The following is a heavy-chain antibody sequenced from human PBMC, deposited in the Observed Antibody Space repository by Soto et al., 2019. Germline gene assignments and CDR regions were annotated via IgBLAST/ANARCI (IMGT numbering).Heavy chain of an antibody. V-gene: IGHV4-30-4*01. CDR1: GGSLSSGDYY. J-gene: IGHJ4*02. Sequence: QVQLQESGPGLVKPSQTLSLTCTVSGGSLSSGDYYWSWIRQPPGKGLEWIGFILSSGTTNYNPSLEGRLTISVETSKNQFSLKLTSVTAADTAVYYCARIGAMDYWGRGTLVTVSS. CDR2: ILSSGTT. CDR3: ARIGAMDY. D-gene: IGHD2-15*01.